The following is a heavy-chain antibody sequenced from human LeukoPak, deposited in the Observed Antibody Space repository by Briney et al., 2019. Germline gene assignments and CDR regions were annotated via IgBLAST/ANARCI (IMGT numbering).Heavy chain of an antibody. J-gene: IGHJ4*02. Sequence: VKVSCKASGGTFSSYAISWVRQAPGQGLEWMGRIIPILGIANYAQKFQGRVTITADKSTSTAYKELSSLRSEDTAVYYCAREGELTGLVDYWGQGTLVTVSS. CDR1: GGTFSSYA. CDR2: IIPILGIA. V-gene: IGHV1-69*04. CDR3: AREGELTGLVDY. D-gene: IGHD7-27*01.